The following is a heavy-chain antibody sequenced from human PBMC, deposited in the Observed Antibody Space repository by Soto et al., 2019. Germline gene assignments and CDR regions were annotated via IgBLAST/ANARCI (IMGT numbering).Heavy chain of an antibody. CDR2: TYYRSKWYN. CDR3: ARAPGDCSRGSCYSTGFDY. V-gene: IGHV6-1*01. Sequence: PSQTLSLTCAISGDSVSSNSAAWNWIRQSTSRGLEWLGRTYYRSKWYNDYAVSVKSRITINPDTSKNQFSLQLNSVTPEDTAVYYSARAPGDCSRGSCYSTGFDYWGQGTLVTVSS. D-gene: IGHD2-15*01. CDR1: GDSVSSNSAA. J-gene: IGHJ4*02.